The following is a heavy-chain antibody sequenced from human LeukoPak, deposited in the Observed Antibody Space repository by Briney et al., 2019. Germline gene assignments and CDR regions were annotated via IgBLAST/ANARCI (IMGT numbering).Heavy chain of an antibody. CDR2: IIPILGIA. J-gene: IGHJ6*02. D-gene: IGHD3-10*01. V-gene: IGHV1-69*04. CDR3: ARYIWFGRGQATDV. Sequence: ASVKVSCKASGGTFSSYAISWVRQAPGQGLEWMGRIIPILGIANYAQKFQGRVTITADKSTSTAYMELSSLRSEDTAVYYCARYIWFGRGQATDVWGQGTRVTVSS. CDR1: GGTFSSYA.